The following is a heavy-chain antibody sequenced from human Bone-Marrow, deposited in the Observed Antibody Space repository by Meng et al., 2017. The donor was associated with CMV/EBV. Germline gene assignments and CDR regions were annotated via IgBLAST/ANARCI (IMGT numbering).Heavy chain of an antibody. CDR1: GFTFSSYA. J-gene: IGHJ3*02. D-gene: IGHD1-20*01. V-gene: IGHV3-23*01. Sequence: GESLKISCAASGFTFSSYAMSWVRQAPGKGLEWVSAISGSSGSTYYADSVKGRFTISRDNSKNTLYLQMNSLRAEDTAVYYCARDPPTYNWNQRRDAFDIWGQGTMVTVSS. CDR2: ISGSSGST. CDR3: ARDPPTYNWNQRRDAFDI.